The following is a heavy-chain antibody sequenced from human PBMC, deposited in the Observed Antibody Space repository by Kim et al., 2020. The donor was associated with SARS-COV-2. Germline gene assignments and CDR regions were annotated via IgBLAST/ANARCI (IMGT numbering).Heavy chain of an antibody. CDR3: TRERYSYGSFDP. Sequence: GGSLRLSCAASGFTFSDHYMDWVRQAPGKGLEWVARIRNEANSYTTEYAASVKGRFTISRDDSESSLYLQMNSLKTEDTAVYHCTRERYSYGSFDPWGQGTLVIVSS. V-gene: IGHV3-72*01. CDR1: GFTFSDHY. J-gene: IGHJ5*02. D-gene: IGHD5-18*01. CDR2: IRNEANSYTT.